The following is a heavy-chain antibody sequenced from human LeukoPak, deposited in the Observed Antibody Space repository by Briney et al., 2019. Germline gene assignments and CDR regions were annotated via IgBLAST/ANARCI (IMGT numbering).Heavy chain of an antibody. CDR2: ISSSSSSI. Sequence: GRSLRLSCAASGFTFSIYGMNWVRQAPGKGLEWVSSISSSSSSIYYADSVKGRFTISRDNAKNTLYLQMNSLRAEDTAVYYCTKDMGNGYNSDYWGQGTLVTVSS. J-gene: IGHJ4*02. CDR3: TKDMGNGYNSDY. D-gene: IGHD5-24*01. CDR1: GFTFSIYG. V-gene: IGHV3-21*01.